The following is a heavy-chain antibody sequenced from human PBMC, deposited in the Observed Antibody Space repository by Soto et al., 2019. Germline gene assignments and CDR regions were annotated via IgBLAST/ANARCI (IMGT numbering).Heavy chain of an antibody. J-gene: IGHJ6*02. CDR3: ARGYYGSGSYYNYYYYYGMDV. CDR1: GGTFSSYA. CDR2: IIPIFGTA. V-gene: IGHV1-69*13. Sequence: GASVKVSCKASGGTFSSYAISWVRQAPGQGLEWMGGIIPIFGTANYAQKFQGRVTITADESTSTAYMELSSLRSEDTAVYYCARGYYGSGSYYNYYYYYGMDVWGQGTTVTVSS. D-gene: IGHD3-10*01.